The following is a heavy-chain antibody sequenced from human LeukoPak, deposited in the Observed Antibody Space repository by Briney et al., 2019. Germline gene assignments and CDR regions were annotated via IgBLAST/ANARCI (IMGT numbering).Heavy chain of an antibody. J-gene: IGHJ4*02. CDR2: ISSSSSYI. D-gene: IGHD3-10*01. V-gene: IGHV3-21*04. Sequence: AGGSLRLSCAASGFTFSSHGMSWVRQAPGKGLEWVSSISSSSSYIYYADSVKGRFTISRDNSKNTLYIQMNSLRAEDTAVYYCARAKPKNMVRGLIMRRESRYYFDYWGQGTLVTVSS. CDR1: GFTFSSHG. CDR3: ARAKPKNMVRGLIMRRESRYYFDY.